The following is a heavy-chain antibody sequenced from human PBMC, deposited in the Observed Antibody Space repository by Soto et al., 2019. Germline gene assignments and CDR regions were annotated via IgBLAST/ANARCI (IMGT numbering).Heavy chain of an antibody. J-gene: IGHJ2*01. CDR1: GGSIRSNY. Sequence: QVQLQESGPGLVQPSETLSFTCTVSGGSIRSNYLSWIRQPPGKGLEWIGYMYDGGSTNYNPSLRRRVSLSVDTSENQFSLKLTSVTAADTAVYYCARLEVGLWYFDLWGRGTLVTVSS. V-gene: IGHV4-59*08. CDR3: ARLEVGLWYFDL. CDR2: MYDGGST. D-gene: IGHD2-2*01.